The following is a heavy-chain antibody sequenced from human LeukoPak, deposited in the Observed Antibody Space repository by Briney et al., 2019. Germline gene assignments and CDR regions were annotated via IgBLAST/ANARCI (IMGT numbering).Heavy chain of an antibody. D-gene: IGHD3-3*01. V-gene: IGHV3-9*01. CDR1: GFTFDDYA. J-gene: IGHJ4*02. CDR2: ISWNSGSI. Sequence: GGSLRLSCAASGFTFDDYAMHWVRQAPGKGLEWVSGISWNSGSIGYADSVKGRFTISRDNAKNSLYLQMNSLRAEDTAVYYCAREYYDFWSGQGDYWGQGTLVTVSS. CDR3: AREYYDFWSGQGDY.